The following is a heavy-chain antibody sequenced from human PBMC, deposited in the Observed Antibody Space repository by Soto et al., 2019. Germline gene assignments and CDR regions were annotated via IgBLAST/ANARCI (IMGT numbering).Heavy chain of an antibody. Sequence: ASVKVSCKASGYTFTSYATHWVRQAPGQRLEWMGWINAGNGNTKYSQKFQGRVTITRDTSASTAYMELSSLRSEDTAVYYCARDLGATKPYYYYYGMDVWGQGTTVTVSS. V-gene: IGHV1-3*01. CDR1: GYTFTSYA. D-gene: IGHD1-26*01. CDR2: INAGNGNT. CDR3: ARDLGATKPYYYYYGMDV. J-gene: IGHJ6*02.